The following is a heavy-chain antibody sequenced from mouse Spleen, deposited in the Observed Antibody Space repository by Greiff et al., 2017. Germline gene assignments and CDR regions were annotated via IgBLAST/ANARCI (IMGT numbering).Heavy chain of an antibody. CDR1: GFTFSDYG. Sequence: EVNVVESGGGLVKPGGSLKLSCAASGFTFSDYGMHWVRQAPEKGLEWVAYISSGSSTIYYADTVKGRFTISRDNAKNTLFLQMTSLRSEDTAMYYCARPGYYGYWYFDVWGAGTTVTVSS. CDR3: ARPGYYGYWYFDV. D-gene: IGHD1-1*01. CDR2: ISSGSSTI. V-gene: IGHV5-17*01. J-gene: IGHJ1*01.